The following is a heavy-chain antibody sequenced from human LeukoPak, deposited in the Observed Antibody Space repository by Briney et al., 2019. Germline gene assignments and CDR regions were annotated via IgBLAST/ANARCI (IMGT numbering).Heavy chain of an antibody. CDR2: ISGSGGSI. CDR1: GFTFSNYA. CDR3: AKYDSSFSIYYYYMGV. D-gene: IGHD6-6*01. Sequence: PGGSLRLSCAASGFTFSNYAMAWVRQAPGKGLEWVSAISGSGGSIYLADSVKGRFIISRDNSKNTLSLRMNSLRAEDTAVYYCAKYDSSFSIYYYYMGVWGKGTTVTVSS. V-gene: IGHV3-23*01. J-gene: IGHJ6*03.